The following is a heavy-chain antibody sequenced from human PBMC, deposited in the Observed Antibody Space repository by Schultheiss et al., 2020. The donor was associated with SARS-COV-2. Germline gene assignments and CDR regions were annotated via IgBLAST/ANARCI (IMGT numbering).Heavy chain of an antibody. J-gene: IGHJ4*02. D-gene: IGHD3-22*01. CDR1: GFTFSDYY. CDR3: ARGGYYYDSSGRLDY. CDR2: IYHSGST. Sequence: GSLRLSCAASGFTFSDYYMSWIRQAPGKGLEWIGEIYHSGSTYYNPSLKSRVTISVDTSKNQFSLKLSSVTAADTAVYYCARGGYYYDSSGRLDYWGQGSLVTVSS. V-gene: IGHV4-34*01.